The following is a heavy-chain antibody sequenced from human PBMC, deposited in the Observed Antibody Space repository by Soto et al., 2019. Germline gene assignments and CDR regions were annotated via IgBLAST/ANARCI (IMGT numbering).Heavy chain of an antibody. CDR3: AKDPPSERMQPDYGMDV. CDR2: ISGSGRYT. CDR1: GFTFNSCL. D-gene: IGHD6-13*01. J-gene: IGHJ6*02. Sequence: GSLRLSCAASGFTFNSCLMSWVRQAPGKGLEWVSLISGSGRYTDYADSVKGRFTISRDNSKNTLYLQMNSLRAEDTAVYYCAKDPPSERMQPDYGMDVWGQGTTGTVSS. V-gene: IGHV3-23*01.